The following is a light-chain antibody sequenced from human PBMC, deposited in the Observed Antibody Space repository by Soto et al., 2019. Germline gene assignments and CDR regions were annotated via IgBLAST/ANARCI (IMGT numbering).Light chain of an antibody. CDR1: QSVSAW. V-gene: IGKV1-5*03. Sequence: DIPMTQSPSTLSASVGDRVTLTCRASQSVSAWLAWFQQRPGKDPKLLSYKTSNLESGVPTRFSGSGSGTEFTLTISSLQPDDFATYYCQQYSSYEIFAFGPGTKVDIK. CDR3: QQYSSYEIFA. CDR2: KTS. J-gene: IGKJ3*01.